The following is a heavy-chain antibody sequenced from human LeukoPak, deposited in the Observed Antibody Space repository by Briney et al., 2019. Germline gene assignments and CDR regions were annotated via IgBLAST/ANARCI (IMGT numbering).Heavy chain of an antibody. Sequence: SETLSLTCTVSGGSISSYYWSGIRQPPGKGLEWIGYIYYSGSTNYNPSLKSRVTISVDTSKNQFSLKLSSVTAADTAVYYCARILRPHYYYYYMDVWGKGTTVTVSS. D-gene: IGHD1-26*01. CDR2: IYYSGST. V-gene: IGHV4-59*01. J-gene: IGHJ6*03. CDR3: ARILRPHYYYYYMDV. CDR1: GGSISSYY.